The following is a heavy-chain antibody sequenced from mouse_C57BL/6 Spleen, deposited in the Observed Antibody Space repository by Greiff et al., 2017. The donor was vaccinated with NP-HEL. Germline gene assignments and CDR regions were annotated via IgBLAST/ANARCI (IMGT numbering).Heavy chain of an antibody. CDR3: TTKLRRGFAY. V-gene: IGHV14-4*01. CDR2: IDPENGDT. Sequence: VHVKQSGAELVRPGASVKLSCTASGFNIKDDYMHWVKQRPEQGLAWIGWIDPENGDTEYASKFQGKATITADTSSNTAYLQLSSLTSEDTAVYYCTTKLRRGFAYWGQGTLVTVSA. J-gene: IGHJ3*01. D-gene: IGHD2-4*01. CDR1: GFNIKDDY.